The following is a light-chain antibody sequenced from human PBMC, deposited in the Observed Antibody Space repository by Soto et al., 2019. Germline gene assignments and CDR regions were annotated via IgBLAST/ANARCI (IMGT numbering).Light chain of an antibody. J-gene: IGKJ1*01. CDR1: QSISSW. Sequence: DIQMTQSPSTLSASVGDRVTITCRASQSISSWLAWYQQKPGKAPELLIYDASSLESGVPSRFSGSGSGTDFTLTISSLQPDDFATYYCQQYNSYSTFGQGTKVDIK. CDR2: DAS. CDR3: QQYNSYST. V-gene: IGKV1-5*01.